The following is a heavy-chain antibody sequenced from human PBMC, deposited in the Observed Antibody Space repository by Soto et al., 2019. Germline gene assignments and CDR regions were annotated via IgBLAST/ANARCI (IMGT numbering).Heavy chain of an antibody. V-gene: IGHV1-8*01. D-gene: IGHD4-17*01. CDR3: GRWPVAVTTSRIFDYYYMDV. J-gene: IGHJ6*03. CDR2: MNPNSGNT. Sequence: QVQLVQSGAEVKKPGASVKVSCKASGYTFTSYDINWVRQATGQGLEWMGWMNPNSGNTGYAQKFQGRVTMTRNTSISTAYMELSSLRSEDTAVYYCGRWPVAVTTSRIFDYYYMDVWGKGTTVTVSS. CDR1: GYTFTSYD.